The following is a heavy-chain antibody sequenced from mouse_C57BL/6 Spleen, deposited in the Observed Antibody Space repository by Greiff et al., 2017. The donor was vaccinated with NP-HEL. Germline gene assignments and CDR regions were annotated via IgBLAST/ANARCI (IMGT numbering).Heavy chain of an antibody. V-gene: IGHV1-64*01. Sequence: VQLQQPGAELVKPGASVKLSCKASGYTFTSYWMHWVKQRPGQGLEWIGMIHPNSGSTNYNEKFKSKATLTVDKSSSTAYMQLSSLTSEDSAVYYGARGLITAEDYYAMDYWGQGTSVTVSS. CDR1: GYTFTSYW. D-gene: IGHD1-1*01. J-gene: IGHJ4*01. CDR2: IHPNSGST. CDR3: ARGLITAEDYYAMDY.